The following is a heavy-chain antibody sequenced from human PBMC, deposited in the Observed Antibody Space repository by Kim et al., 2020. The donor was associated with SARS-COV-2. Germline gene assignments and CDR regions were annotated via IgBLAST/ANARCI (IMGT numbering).Heavy chain of an antibody. CDR3: AGGRAAGYYDFWSGYPSYYYMDV. J-gene: IGHJ6*03. V-gene: IGHV1-18*01. CDR1: GYTFTSYG. CDR2: ISAYNGNT. D-gene: IGHD3-3*01. Sequence: ASVKVSCKASGYTFTSYGISWVRQAPGQGLEWMGWISAYNGNTNYAQKLQGRVTMTTDTSTSTAYMELRSLRSDDTAVYYCAGGRAAGYYDFWSGYPSYYYMDVWGKGTTVTVSS.